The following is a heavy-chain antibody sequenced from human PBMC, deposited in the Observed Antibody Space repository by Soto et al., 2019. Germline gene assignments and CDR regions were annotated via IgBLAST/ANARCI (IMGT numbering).Heavy chain of an antibody. CDR2: ISAYNGNT. Sequence: ASVKVSCKASGYTFTSYGISWVRQAPGQGLEWMGWISAYNGNTNYAQKLQGRVTMTTDTSTSTAYMELRSLRSDDTAVDYCAAGIITRIVVVTTHGRGAALFDPWGQGTLVTLCS. CDR3: AAGIITRIVVVTTHGRGAALFDP. CDR1: GYTFTSYG. D-gene: IGHD3-22*01. V-gene: IGHV1-18*01. J-gene: IGHJ5*02.